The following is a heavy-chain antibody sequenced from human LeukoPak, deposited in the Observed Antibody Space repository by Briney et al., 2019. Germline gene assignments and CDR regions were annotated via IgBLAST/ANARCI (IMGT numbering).Heavy chain of an antibody. V-gene: IGHV3-13*01. Sequence: GGSLRLSCAASGFTFSSYDMHWVRQATGKGLEWVSAIGTAGDTYYPGSVKGRFIISRENAKNSLYLQMNSLRAGDTAVYYCARGYCSGGSCNWFDPWGQGTLVTVSS. CDR2: IGTAGDT. CDR1: GFTFSSYD. D-gene: IGHD2-15*01. CDR3: ARGYCSGGSCNWFDP. J-gene: IGHJ5*02.